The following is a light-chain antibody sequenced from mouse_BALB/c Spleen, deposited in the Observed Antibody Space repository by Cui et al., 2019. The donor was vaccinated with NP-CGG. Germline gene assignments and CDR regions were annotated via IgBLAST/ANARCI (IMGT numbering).Light chain of an antibody. V-gene: IGLV1*01. CDR2: GTN. J-gene: IGLJ1*01. CDR3: ALWYSNHWV. Sequence: QAVVPHSSALTTSPGETVTLTCRSSIGAVTTSNYANWVQEKPDHLFTGLIGGTNNRAPGVPARFSGSLIGDKAALTITGAQTEDEAIYFCALWYSNHWVFGGGTKLTVL. CDR1: IGAVTTSNY.